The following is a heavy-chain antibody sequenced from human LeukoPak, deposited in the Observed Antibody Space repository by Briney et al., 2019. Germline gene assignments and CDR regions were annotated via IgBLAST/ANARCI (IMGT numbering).Heavy chain of an antibody. CDR3: ACGADYYYYMDV. CDR2: VYYTGST. Sequence: SETLSLTCTVSGGYISSYYWSWIRQPPGKGLEWIGYVYYTGSTNYNPSLKSRVAISVDTSQNQLSLKLSSVTAADTAVYYCACGADYYYYMDVWGKGTTVTVSS. J-gene: IGHJ6*03. V-gene: IGHV4-59*01. D-gene: IGHD1-26*01. CDR1: GGYISSYY.